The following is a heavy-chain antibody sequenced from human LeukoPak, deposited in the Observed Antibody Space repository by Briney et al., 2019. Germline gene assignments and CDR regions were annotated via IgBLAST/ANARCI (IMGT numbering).Heavy chain of an antibody. D-gene: IGHD1-26*01. CDR2: INHSGST. J-gene: IGHJ4*02. V-gene: IGHV4-34*01. Sequence: SETLSLTCAVYGGSFSGYYWSWIRQPPGKGLEWIGEINHSGSTNYNPSLKGLVAISVDTSKNQFSLKLSSVTAADTAVYYCARGGRGRYHYFDYWGQGTLVTVSS. CDR3: ARGGRGRYHYFDY. CDR1: GGSFSGYY.